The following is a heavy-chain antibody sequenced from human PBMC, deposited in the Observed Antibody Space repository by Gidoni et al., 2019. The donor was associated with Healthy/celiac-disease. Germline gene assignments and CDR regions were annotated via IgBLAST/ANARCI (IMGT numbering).Heavy chain of an antibody. V-gene: IGHV3-30-3*01. Sequence: QVQLVESGGGVVQPGRSLRLSCAASGFPFSSYAMHWVRQAPGKGLECVAVISYDGSNKYYADSVKGRFTISRDNSKNTLYLQMNSLRAEDTAVYYCARGEGIYCSSTSCYMSSWGQGTLVTVSS. J-gene: IGHJ5*02. CDR3: ARGEGIYCSSTSCYMSS. CDR2: ISYDGSNK. D-gene: IGHD2-2*02. CDR1: GFPFSSYA.